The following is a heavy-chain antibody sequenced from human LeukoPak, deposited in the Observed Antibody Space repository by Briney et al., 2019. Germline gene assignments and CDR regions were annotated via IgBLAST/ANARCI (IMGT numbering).Heavy chain of an antibody. Sequence: SQTLSLTCAVSGGSISSGGYSWGWIRQPPGKGLEWIGYIYHSGSTYYNPSLKSRVTISVDRSKNQFPLKLSSVTAADTAVYYCARGLSGYDSSGYYGGWYYFDYWGQGTLVTVSS. J-gene: IGHJ4*02. V-gene: IGHV4-30-2*01. D-gene: IGHD3-22*01. CDR1: GGSISSGGYS. CDR2: IYHSGST. CDR3: ARGLSGYDSSGYYGGWYYFDY.